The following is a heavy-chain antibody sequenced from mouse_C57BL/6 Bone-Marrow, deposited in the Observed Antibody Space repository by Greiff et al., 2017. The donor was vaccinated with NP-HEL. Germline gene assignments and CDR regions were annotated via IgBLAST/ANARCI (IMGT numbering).Heavy chain of an antibody. J-gene: IGHJ3*01. CDR2: IDPNSGGT. D-gene: IGHD2-4*01. Sequence: QQSCKASGYTFTSYWMHWVKQRPGRGLEWIGRIDPNSGGTKYNEKFKSKATLTVDKPSSTAYMQLSSLTSEDAAVYYCARGGDYDGGAWFAYWGQGTLVTVSA. V-gene: IGHV1-72*01. CDR1: GYTFTSYW. CDR3: ARGGDYDGGAWFAY.